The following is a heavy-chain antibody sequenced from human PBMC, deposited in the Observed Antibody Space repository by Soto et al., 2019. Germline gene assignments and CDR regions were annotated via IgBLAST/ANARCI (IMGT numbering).Heavy chain of an antibody. V-gene: IGHV3-33*01. D-gene: IGHD3-16*02. CDR1: GFTFSSHG. J-gene: IGHJ4*02. Sequence: QVHLVESGGGVVQPGRSLRLSCAASGFTFSSHGMHWVRQAPGKGPEWVAVIWYDGSSKYYADSVKGRFTISRDNSKNARYPGTKCVRAAYTAVYYCAWGDEPNYRWLAYWGQGTLV. CDR3: AWGDEPNYRWLAY. CDR2: IWYDGSSK.